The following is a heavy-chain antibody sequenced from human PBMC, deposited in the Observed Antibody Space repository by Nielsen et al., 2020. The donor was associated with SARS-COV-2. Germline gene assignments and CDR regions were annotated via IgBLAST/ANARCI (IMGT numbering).Heavy chain of an antibody. CDR3: ARETATGFLGTVDS. CDR2: IYYIGGT. CDR1: GGSISSVPYY. J-gene: IGHJ4*02. D-gene: IGHD2-21*02. V-gene: IGHV4-31*03. Sequence: SETLSLTCSVSGGSISSVPYYWTWIRQHPGKGLEWIGYIYYIGGTYYNPSLKSRVNISLDTSKNQFSLQLNSVTAADTAVYFCARETATGFLGTVDSWGQGVLVIVSS.